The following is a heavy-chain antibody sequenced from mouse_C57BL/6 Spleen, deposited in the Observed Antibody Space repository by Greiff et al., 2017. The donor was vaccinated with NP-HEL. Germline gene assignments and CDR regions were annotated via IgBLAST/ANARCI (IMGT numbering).Heavy chain of an antibody. V-gene: IGHV5-17*01. D-gene: IGHD1-1*01. Sequence: EVQLVESGGGLVKPGGSLKLSCAASGFTFSDYGMHWVRQAPEKGLEWVAYISSGSSTIYYADTVKGRFTISRDNAKNTLFLQMTSLRSEDTAMYYCAREFGGSSYYAMDYWGQGTSVTVSS. CDR3: AREFGGSSYYAMDY. CDR1: GFTFSDYG. CDR2: ISSGSSTI. J-gene: IGHJ4*01.